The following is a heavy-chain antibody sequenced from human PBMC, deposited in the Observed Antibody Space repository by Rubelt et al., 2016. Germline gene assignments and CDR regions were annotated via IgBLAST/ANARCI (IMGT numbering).Heavy chain of an antibody. CDR3: ASARGPSEFDY. J-gene: IGHJ4*02. D-gene: IGHD1-14*01. CDR1: GGSISSSSYY. CDR2: IYYSGRT. V-gene: IGHV4-39*07. Sequence: QLQLQESGPVLVKPSETLSLTCTVSGGSISSSSYYWGWIRQPPGKGLEWIGSIYYSGRTYDNPSLKSRVTISVDTSKNQFSLKLSSVTAADTAVYYCASARGPSEFDYWGQGALVTVSS.